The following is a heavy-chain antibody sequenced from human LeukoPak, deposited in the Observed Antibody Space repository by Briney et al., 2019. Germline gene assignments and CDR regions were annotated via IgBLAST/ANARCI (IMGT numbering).Heavy chain of an antibody. D-gene: IGHD6-6*01. Sequence: GGSLRLSCAASGFTFSNAWMSWVRQAPGKGLEWVGRIKSKTDGGTTDYAAPVKGRFTISRDDSKNTLYLQMNSPKTEDTAVYYCTTVEGSSSYYYYYMDVWGKGTTVTVSS. CDR1: GFTFSNAW. CDR2: IKSKTDGGTT. V-gene: IGHV3-15*01. J-gene: IGHJ6*03. CDR3: TTVEGSSSYYYYYMDV.